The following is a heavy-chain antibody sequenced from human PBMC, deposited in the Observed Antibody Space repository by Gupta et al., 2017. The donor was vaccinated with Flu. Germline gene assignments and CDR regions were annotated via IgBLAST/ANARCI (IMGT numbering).Heavy chain of an antibody. CDR2: ITNNGGTT. D-gene: IGHD3-16*01. V-gene: IGHV3-23*01. CDR1: YA. CDR3: AKASASNYVRVYFDC. J-gene: IGHJ4*02. Sequence: YAMGWVRQAPGKGLEWVSIITNNGGTTYYADSVKGRFTISRDNSKNTLYLQMNSLRAEDTALYYCAKASASNYVRVYFDCWVQGTLITVSS.